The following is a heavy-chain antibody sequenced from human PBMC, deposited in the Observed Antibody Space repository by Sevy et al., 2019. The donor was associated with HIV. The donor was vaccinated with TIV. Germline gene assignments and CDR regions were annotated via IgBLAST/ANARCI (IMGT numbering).Heavy chain of an antibody. CDR3: SRHKEPWRVLDSKDGMDV. V-gene: IGHV3-73*01. J-gene: IGHJ6*02. Sequence: GGSLRLSCAASGFSFSDSAMHWVRQASGKGLEWIGRIRSQDNNYATSYAASVRDRFTISRDDAKNKAYLQMDSLKTEDTAVYYCSRHKEPWRVLDSKDGMDVWGQGTTVTVSS. CDR1: GFSFSDSA. CDR2: IRSQDNNYAT. D-gene: IGHD6-19*01.